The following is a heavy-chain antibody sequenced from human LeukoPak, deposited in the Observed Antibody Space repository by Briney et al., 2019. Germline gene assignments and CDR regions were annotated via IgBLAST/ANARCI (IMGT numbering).Heavy chain of an antibody. CDR1: GFTFDKAW. CDR3: TTEEPNYYDSSGEDY. J-gene: IGHJ4*02. Sequence: KTGGSLRLSCAASGFTFDKAWMTWVRQAPGKGLEWVGRIKSKIHGGTIDYAAPVKGRFTISRDDSKNTLYLQMNSLKTEDTAVYYCTTEEPNYYDSSGEDYWGQGTLVTVSS. D-gene: IGHD3-22*01. V-gene: IGHV3-15*01. CDR2: IKSKIHGGTI.